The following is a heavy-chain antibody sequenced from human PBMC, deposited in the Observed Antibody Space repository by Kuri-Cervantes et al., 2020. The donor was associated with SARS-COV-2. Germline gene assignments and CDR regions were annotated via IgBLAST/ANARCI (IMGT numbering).Heavy chain of an antibody. CDR2: INHSGST. CDR1: GGSFSGYY. V-gene: IGHV4-34*01. CDR3: ASPPMEQLVEGGLEYFQH. D-gene: IGHD6-13*01. Sequence: SETLSLTCSVYGGSFSGYYWSWIRQPPGKGLEWIGEINHSGSTNYNPSLKSRVTISVDTSKNQFSLKLSSVTAADPAVYYCASPPMEQLVEGGLEYFQHWGQGTLVTVSS. J-gene: IGHJ1*01.